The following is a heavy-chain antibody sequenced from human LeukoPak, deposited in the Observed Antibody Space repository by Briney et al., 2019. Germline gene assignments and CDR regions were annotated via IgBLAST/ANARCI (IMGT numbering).Heavy chain of an antibody. V-gene: IGHV1-2*04. CDR1: GYTFTGYY. J-gene: IGHJ3*02. D-gene: IGHD5-18*01. Sequence: EASVKVSCKASGYTFTGYYMHWVRQAPGQGLEWMGWINPNGGGTNYAQKFQGWVTMARDTSISTAYMELSRLRSDDTAVYYCARALSELWLRHDAFDIWGRGTMVTVSS. CDR2: INPNGGGT. CDR3: ARALSELWLRHDAFDI.